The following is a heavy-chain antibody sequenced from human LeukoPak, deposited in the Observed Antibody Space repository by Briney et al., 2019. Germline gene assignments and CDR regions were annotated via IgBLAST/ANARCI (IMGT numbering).Heavy chain of an antibody. CDR1: GGSISSSSYY. J-gene: IGHJ6*03. V-gene: IGHV4-39*07. CDR3: ARVHREGNFWAQYGYYYYMDV. D-gene: IGHD1-26*01. CDR2: IYYSGST. Sequence: PSETLSLTCTVSGGSISSSSYYWGWIRQPPGKGLEWIGSIYYSGSTYYNPSLKSRVTISVDTSKNQFSLKLSSVTAADTAVYYCARVHREGNFWAQYGYYYYMDVWGKGTTVTVSS.